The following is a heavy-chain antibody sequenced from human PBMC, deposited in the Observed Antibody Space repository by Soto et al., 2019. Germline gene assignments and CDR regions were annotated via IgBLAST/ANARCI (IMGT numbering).Heavy chain of an antibody. CDR1: GGSISSSSYY. J-gene: IGHJ6*02. Sequence: QLQLQESGPGLVKPSETLSLTCTVSGGSISSSSYYWGWIRQPPGKGLEWIGEINHSGSTNYNPSLKSRVTISVDTSKNQFSLKLSSVTAADTAVYYCARGRVLTGYYKRPRGMDVWGQGTTVTVSS. D-gene: IGHD3-9*01. V-gene: IGHV4-39*07. CDR2: INHSGST. CDR3: ARGRVLTGYYKRPRGMDV.